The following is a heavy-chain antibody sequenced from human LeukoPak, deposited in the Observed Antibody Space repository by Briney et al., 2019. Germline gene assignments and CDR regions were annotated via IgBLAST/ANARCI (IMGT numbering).Heavy chain of an antibody. D-gene: IGHD3-10*01. CDR2: INHSGST. CDR1: GGSFSGYY. V-gene: IGHV4-34*01. Sequence: SETLFLTCAVYGGSFSGYYWSWIRQPPGKGLEWIGEINHSGSTNYNPSLKSRVTISVDTSKNQFSLKLSSVTAADTAVYYCARGRKYYYGSGSPWAFDIWGQGTMVTVSS. J-gene: IGHJ3*02. CDR3: ARGRKYYYGSGSPWAFDI.